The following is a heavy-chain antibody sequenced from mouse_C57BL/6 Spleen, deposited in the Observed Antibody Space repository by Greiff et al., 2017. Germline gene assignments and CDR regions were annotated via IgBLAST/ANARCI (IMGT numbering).Heavy chain of an antibody. CDR3: AGWNYYGSEYFDV. D-gene: IGHD1-1*01. CDR1: GYTFTDYY. J-gene: IGHJ1*03. CDR2: IFPGSGST. Sequence: QVQLQQSGPELVKPGASVKISCKASGYTFTDYYINWVKQRPGQGLEWIGWIFPGSGSTYYNEKFKGKATLTVDKSSSTAYMLLSSLTSEDSAVYFCAGWNYYGSEYFDVWGTGTTVTVSS. V-gene: IGHV1-75*01.